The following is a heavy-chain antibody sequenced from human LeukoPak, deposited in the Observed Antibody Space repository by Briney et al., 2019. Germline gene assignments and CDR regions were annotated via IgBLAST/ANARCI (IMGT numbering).Heavy chain of an antibody. CDR3: AKGVIAVAGGTYYFDY. J-gene: IGHJ4*02. V-gene: IGHV3-30*18. CDR1: GFTFSSYG. D-gene: IGHD6-19*01. Sequence: GRSLRLSCAASGFTFSSYGMHWVRQAPGKGLEWVAVISYDGSNKYYADSVKGRFTTSRDNSKNTLYLQMNSLRAEDTAVYYCAKGVIAVAGGTYYFDYWGQGTLVTVSS. CDR2: ISYDGSNK.